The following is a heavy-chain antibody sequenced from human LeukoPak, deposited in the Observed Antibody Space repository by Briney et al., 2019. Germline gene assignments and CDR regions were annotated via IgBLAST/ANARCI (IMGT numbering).Heavy chain of an antibody. CDR3: ARDAALSGYYYYYMDV. CDR2: IYTSGNT. Sequence: SETLSLTCPVSGGSISSYYWSWIRQPAGKGLEWIGRIYTSGNTNYNPSLKSRVTRSVDTSKNQFSLKLTSVTAADTAVYYCARDAALSGYYYYYMDVWGKGTTVTVSS. CDR1: GGSISSYY. V-gene: IGHV4-4*07. J-gene: IGHJ6*03. D-gene: IGHD6-13*01.